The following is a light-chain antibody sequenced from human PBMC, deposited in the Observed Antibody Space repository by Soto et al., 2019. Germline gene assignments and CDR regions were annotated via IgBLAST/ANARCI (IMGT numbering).Light chain of an antibody. CDR1: RTAAGGYNY. CDR3: SSYTRSNTWV. V-gene: IGLV2-14*01. CDR2: DVS. J-gene: IGLJ3*02. Sequence: QSALTQPASLSGSPGQSITLSCTGTRTAAGGYNYVSWYQQHTAKVPKLLIYDVSNRPSGVSNRFSGSQAGSTASLTLSGLQPADEGDYYCSSYTRSNTWVFGGGTKVTVL.